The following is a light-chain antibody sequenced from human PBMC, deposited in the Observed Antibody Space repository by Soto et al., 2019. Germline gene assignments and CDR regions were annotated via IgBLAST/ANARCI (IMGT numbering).Light chain of an antibody. Sequence: EIVTTQSPGTLSLSPGERATLSCRASQSVSSNYLAWYQQKPGQAPKVLICRASIRATGIPDRFTGSGSGTDFTLTISRLEPEDFAVYYCQQYGSSPLTFGGGTKVDIK. CDR3: QQYGSSPLT. CDR2: RAS. CDR1: QSVSSNY. V-gene: IGKV3-20*01. J-gene: IGKJ4*01.